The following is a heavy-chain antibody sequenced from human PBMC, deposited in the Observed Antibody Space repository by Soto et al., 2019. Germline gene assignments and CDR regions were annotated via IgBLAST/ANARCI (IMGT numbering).Heavy chain of an antibody. D-gene: IGHD2-21*02. CDR1: GFSFRKYW. V-gene: IGHV3-7*01. CDR3: TAPYVSRFDY. J-gene: IGHJ4*02. CDR2: TKEDGSEQ. Sequence: PGGSLRLSCAASGFSFRKYWMSWVRQAPGKGLEWVANTKEDGSEQHYLDSVRGRFTISRDNAKNSLYLQMNSLRAEDTAVYYCTAPYVSRFDYWGQGVLVTVSS.